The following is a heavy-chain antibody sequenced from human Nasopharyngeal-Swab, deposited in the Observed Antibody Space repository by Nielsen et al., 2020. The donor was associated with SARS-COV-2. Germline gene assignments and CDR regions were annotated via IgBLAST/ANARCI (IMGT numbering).Heavy chain of an antibody. J-gene: IGHJ4*02. CDR3: ARAGREGDV. D-gene: IGHD5-24*01. CDR1: GYTFTSYG. CDR2: ISGYNGNT. V-gene: IGHV1-18*01. Sequence: ASVKVSCKASGYTFTSYGISWVRQAPGQGLEWMGWISGYNGNTNYAQKFQGRVTMTRDTSTSTVYMELSSLRSEDTAVYYCARAGREGDVWGQGTLVTVSS.